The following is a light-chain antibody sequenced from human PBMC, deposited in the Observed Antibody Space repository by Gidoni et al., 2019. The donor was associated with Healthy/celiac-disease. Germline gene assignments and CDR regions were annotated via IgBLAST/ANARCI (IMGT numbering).Light chain of an antibody. CDR3: QQYNSYVT. Sequence: DIKLTQSPSTLSASVGDRVTITCRASRSISSWLAWYQQKPGKAPKLLIYKASSLESGVPSSCSGSGSGTEFTLTSSSLQPDDFATYYCQQYNSYVTFGGGTKVEIK. J-gene: IGKJ4*01. CDR1: RSISSW. V-gene: IGKV1-5*03. CDR2: KAS.